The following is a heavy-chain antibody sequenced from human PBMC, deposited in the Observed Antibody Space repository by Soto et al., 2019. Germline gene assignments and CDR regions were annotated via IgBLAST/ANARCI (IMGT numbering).Heavy chain of an antibody. J-gene: IGHJ4*02. D-gene: IGHD6-13*01. CDR2: IYYSGAT. CDR1: GGSISYGFYY. CDR3: ATHVAAAPFAE. V-gene: IGHV4-39*01. Sequence: LHLQESGPGLVKPSETLSLTCSVSGGSISYGFYYCGWIRQPPGKGLEWIGTIYYSGATYYSPSLQIRATTASDTSKGQFSPILTSVTAADTAVYYCATHVAAAPFAECGQGTLLTVS.